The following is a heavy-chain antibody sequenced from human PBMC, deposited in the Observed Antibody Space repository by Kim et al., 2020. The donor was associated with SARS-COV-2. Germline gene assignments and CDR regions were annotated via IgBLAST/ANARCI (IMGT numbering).Heavy chain of an antibody. V-gene: IGHV3-30*04. CDR1: GFTFSDYA. Sequence: GGSLRLSCAASGFTFSDYAMNWVRQAPGKGLEWVAVISYDGNKKYYADSVKGRFTISRDNSKNTLYLQMNSLRAEDTAMYYCAGLMVGSTFDYWGRGTLVTVSS. D-gene: IGHD1-26*01. CDR3: AGLMVGSTFDY. CDR2: ISYDGNKK. J-gene: IGHJ4*02.